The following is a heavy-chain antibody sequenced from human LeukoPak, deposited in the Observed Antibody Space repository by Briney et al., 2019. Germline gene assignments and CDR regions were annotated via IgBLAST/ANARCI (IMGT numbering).Heavy chain of an antibody. CDR3: ARDPYYYDSSGYYYSDAFDI. CDR2: ISGSGGST. Sequence: GGSLRLSCAASGFTFSSYGMSWVRQAPGKGLEWVSAISGSGGSTYYADSVKGRFTISRDNAKNSLYLQMNSLRAEDTAVYYCARDPYYYDSSGYYYSDAFDIWGQGTMVTVSS. CDR1: GFTFSSYG. D-gene: IGHD3-22*01. J-gene: IGHJ3*02. V-gene: IGHV3-23*01.